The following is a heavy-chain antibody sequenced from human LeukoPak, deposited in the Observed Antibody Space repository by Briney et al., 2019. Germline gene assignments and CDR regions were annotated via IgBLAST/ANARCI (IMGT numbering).Heavy chain of an antibody. V-gene: IGHV4-61*02. Sequence: SQTLSLTCTVSGGSISSGSYYWSSIRQPAGKGLDWIGRIYTSGSTNYNPSLKSRVTISVDTSKNQFSLKLSSETAADTAVYYCARQRAYYDFWSGYYSPYYYYYMDVWGKGTTVTVSS. CDR1: GGSISSGSYY. CDR2: IYTSGST. CDR3: ARQRAYYDFWSGYYSPYYYYYMDV. D-gene: IGHD3-3*01. J-gene: IGHJ6*03.